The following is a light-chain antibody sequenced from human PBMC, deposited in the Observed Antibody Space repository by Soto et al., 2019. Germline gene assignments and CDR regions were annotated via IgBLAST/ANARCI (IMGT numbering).Light chain of an antibody. J-gene: IGLJ1*01. CDR1: FSDVGGYDY. Sequence: QSALTQPASVSGSPGQSIAISCTGTFSDVGGYDYVSWYQQHPDKAPNLLISEVTKRPSGVSNRFSGSKSGNTASLTISGLQPEDEAEYYCSSHTSGSTRVFGSGTKLTVL. CDR3: SSHTSGSTRV. V-gene: IGLV2-14*01. CDR2: EVT.